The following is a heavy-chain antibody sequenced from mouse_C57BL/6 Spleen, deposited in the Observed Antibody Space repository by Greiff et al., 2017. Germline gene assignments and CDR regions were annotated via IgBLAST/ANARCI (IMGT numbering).Heavy chain of an antibody. J-gene: IGHJ4*01. CDR3: ARRIYDGYYAMDY. Sequence: EVQVVESGGGLVKPGGSLKLSCAASGFTFSSYTMSWVRQTPEKRLEWVATISGGGGNTYYPDSVKGRFPISRDNAKNTLYLQMGSLRSEDTALYYCARRIYDGYYAMDYWGQGTSVTVSS. V-gene: IGHV5-9*01. CDR1: GFTFSSYT. CDR2: ISGGGGNT. D-gene: IGHD2-3*01.